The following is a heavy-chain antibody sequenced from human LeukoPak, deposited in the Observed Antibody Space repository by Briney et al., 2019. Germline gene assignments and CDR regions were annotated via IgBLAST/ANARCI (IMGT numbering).Heavy chain of an antibody. J-gene: IGHJ4*02. V-gene: IGHV4-59*11. CDR3: ARSDGAGATDY. CDR1: GGPISSHY. Sequence: SETLSLTCSVSGGPISSHYWSWMRQPPGKGLEWIGYIYYTGSTDYNPSLKSRVTISIDTSKNQLSLNLNSVTAADAAVYYCARSDGAGATDYWGQGTLVTVSS. D-gene: IGHD1-26*01. CDR2: IYYTGST.